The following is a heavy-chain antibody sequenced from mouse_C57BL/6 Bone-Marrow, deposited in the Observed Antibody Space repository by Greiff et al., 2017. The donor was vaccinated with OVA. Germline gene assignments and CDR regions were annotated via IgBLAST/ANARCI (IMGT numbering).Heavy chain of an antibody. CDR1: GFNIKDDY. CDR2: IDPENGDT. CDR3: TPLNYDYVPYWRHY. Sequence: VQLQQSGAELVRPGASVKLSCTASGFNIKDDYMHWVKQRPEQGLEWIGWIDPENGDTEYASKFQGKATITADTSSNTAYRQLSSLTSEDTAGDEGTPLNYDYVPYWRHYWGQGTSVTVSS. J-gene: IGHJ4*01. V-gene: IGHV14-4*01. D-gene: IGHD2-4*01.